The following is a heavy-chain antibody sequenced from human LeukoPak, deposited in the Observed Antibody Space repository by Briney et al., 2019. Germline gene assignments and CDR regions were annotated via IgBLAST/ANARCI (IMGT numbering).Heavy chain of an antibody. CDR1: GFTFSSYA. D-gene: IGHD5-24*01. V-gene: IGHV3-30*04. CDR3: AREPTSFTEGFDY. CDR2: ISYDGSNN. J-gene: IGHJ4*02. Sequence: PGGSLRLSCAASGFTFSSYAMHWVRQAPRKGLELMAFISYDGSNNYYADSLRGRFTLSRDNSKNTLYLHVESLRAEDTAVYYCAREPTSFTEGFDYWGQGTLVTVSS.